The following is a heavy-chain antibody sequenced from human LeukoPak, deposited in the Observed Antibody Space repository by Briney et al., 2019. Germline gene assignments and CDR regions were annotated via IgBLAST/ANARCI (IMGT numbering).Heavy chain of an antibody. V-gene: IGHV3-30-3*01. CDR3: ARGRGVVVTAIHFN. D-gene: IGHD2-21*02. CDR1: GFTFSSYA. CDR2: ISYDGSNK. J-gene: IGHJ4*02. Sequence: PGRSLRLSCAASGFTFSSYAMHWVRQAPGKGLEWVAVISYDGSNKYYADSVKGRFTISRDNSKNTLYLQMNSLGAEDTAVYYCARGRGVVVTAIHFNCGQGTLVTVSS.